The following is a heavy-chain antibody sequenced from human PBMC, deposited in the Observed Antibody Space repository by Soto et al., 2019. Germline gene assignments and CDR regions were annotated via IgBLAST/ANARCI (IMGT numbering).Heavy chain of an antibody. D-gene: IGHD3-16*01. Sequence: DVYLVESGGGLVQPGGSLRLSCTASGFTLSSYSINWVRQAPGKGPEWGSHISSNSDSVDYADSVKGRFTISRDNARNSLSLQMNSLRAEDTAVDYCARVGLKVLLGGEFFQVWGQGTLVTVSS. CDR3: ARVGLKVLLGGEFFQV. V-gene: IGHV3-48*01. CDR1: GFTLSSYS. CDR2: ISSNSDSV. J-gene: IGHJ1*01.